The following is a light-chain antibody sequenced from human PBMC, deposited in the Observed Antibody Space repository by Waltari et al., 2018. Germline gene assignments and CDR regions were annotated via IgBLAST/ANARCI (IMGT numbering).Light chain of an antibody. V-gene: IGLV3-21*03. Sequence: SYVLTQPPSVSVAPGKTATITGGGDNIGRQGVHWYQQRPGQAPVLVVYDDSDRPSDIPERFSGSISGNMATLTVSRVEAGDEADYYCQVWDSSRDLVLIGGGTKLTVL. CDR3: QVWDSSRDLVL. CDR1: NIGRQG. J-gene: IGLJ2*01. CDR2: DDS.